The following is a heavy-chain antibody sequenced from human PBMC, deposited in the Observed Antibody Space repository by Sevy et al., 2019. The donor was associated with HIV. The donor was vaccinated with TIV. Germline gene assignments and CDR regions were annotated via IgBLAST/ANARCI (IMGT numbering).Heavy chain of an antibody. CDR2: ISYDGSNK. Sequence: GGSLRLSCAASGFTFSSYAMHWVRQAPGKGLEWVAVISYDGSNKYYADSVKGRFTISRDNSKNTPYLQMNSLRAEDTAVYYCARAESFDYWGQGTLVTVSS. V-gene: IGHV3-30-3*01. CDR1: GFTFSSYA. J-gene: IGHJ4*02. CDR3: ARAESFDY.